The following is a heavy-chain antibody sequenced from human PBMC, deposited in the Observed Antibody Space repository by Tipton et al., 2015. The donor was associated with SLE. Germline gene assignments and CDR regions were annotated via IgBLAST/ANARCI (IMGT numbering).Heavy chain of an antibody. D-gene: IGHD4-17*01. V-gene: IGHV4-34*01. Sequence: TLSLTCAVYGESFSGYYWSWIRQAPGMGLEWIGEINESGRAKYSPSLKSRVTMSVDTSKNQFSLNLNSVTAADTSVYYCARLPTLTTCCLDVWGQGTTVTVSS. J-gene: IGHJ6*02. CDR1: GESFSGYY. CDR3: ARLPTLTTCCLDV. CDR2: INESGRA.